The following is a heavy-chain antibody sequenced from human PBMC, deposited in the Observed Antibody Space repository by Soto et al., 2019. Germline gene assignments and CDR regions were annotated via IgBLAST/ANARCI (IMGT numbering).Heavy chain of an antibody. CDR2: ISYSGNT. CDR3: ARAPMVLSRSYFDS. D-gene: IGHD2-8*01. V-gene: IGHV4-59*01. J-gene: IGHJ4*02. Sequence: SETLSLTCTVSGGSISNFYWSWIRQPPGKGLEWIGYISYSGNTNYNPSLKSRVSISVDTSKNQLSLNLTSVSAADTAVYYCARAPMVLSRSYFDSWGQGTPVTVSS. CDR1: GGSISNFY.